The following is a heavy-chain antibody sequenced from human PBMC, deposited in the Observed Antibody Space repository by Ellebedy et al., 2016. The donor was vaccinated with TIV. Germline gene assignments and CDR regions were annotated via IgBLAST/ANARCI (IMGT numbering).Heavy chain of an antibody. J-gene: IGHJ5*02. CDR2: FYHAGTT. Sequence: MPSETLSLTCTVSGNSITSANFFWGWIRQPPGKGLEWIGSFYHAGTTNYNPSLKNRATIYEDTSKNQFSLRLTSVTAADTAVYYCARSRHYCSGGTCYPNWFDPWGQGTLVTVSS. CDR1: GNSITSANFF. D-gene: IGHD2-15*01. CDR3: ARSRHYCSGGTCYPNWFDP. V-gene: IGHV4-39*01.